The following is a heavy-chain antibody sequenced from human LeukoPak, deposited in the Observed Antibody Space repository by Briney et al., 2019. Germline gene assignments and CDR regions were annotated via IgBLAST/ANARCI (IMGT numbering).Heavy chain of an antibody. D-gene: IGHD3-10*01. CDR3: ARDRSYYGSGSYPLNGMDV. V-gene: IGHV3-21*01. Sequence: GGSLRLSCAASGFTFSSYSMNWVRQAPGKGLEWVSSISSGSSSYIYYADSVKGRFTISRDNAKNSLYLQMNSLRAEDTAVYYCARDRSYYGSGSYPLNGMDVWGKGTTVTVSS. CDR1: GFTFSSYS. J-gene: IGHJ6*04. CDR2: ISSGSSSYI.